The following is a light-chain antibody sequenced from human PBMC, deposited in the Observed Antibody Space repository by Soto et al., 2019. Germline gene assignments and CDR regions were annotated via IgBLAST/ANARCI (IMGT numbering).Light chain of an antibody. Sequence: DIQMTQSPSAMSASVGDRVTISCRASQDINNYLAWFQQKPGEVPKRLIYAASSLQSEVPSRFRAIGSGSEFTLTISGLQPEDFASYFCLQHYNYPITFGQGTRLEIK. J-gene: IGKJ5*01. CDR3: LQHYNYPIT. CDR1: QDINNY. CDR2: AAS. V-gene: IGKV1-17*03.